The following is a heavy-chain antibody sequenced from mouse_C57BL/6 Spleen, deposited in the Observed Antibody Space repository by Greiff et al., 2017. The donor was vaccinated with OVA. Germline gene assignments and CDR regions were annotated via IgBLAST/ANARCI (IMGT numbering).Heavy chain of an antibody. D-gene: IGHD2-4*01. CDR1: GYSFTSYY. J-gene: IGHJ3*01. Sequence: QVQLQQSGPELVKPGASVKISCKASGYSFTSYYIHWVKQRPGQGLEWIGWIYPGSGNTKYNEKFKGKATLTADTSSSTAYMQLSSLTSEDSAVYYCARPYYDYDWFAYWGQVTLVTVSA. V-gene: IGHV1-66*01. CDR3: ARPYYDYDWFAY. CDR2: IYPGSGNT.